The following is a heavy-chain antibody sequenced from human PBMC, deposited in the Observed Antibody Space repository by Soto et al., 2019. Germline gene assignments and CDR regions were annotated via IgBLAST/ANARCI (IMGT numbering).Heavy chain of an antibody. Sequence: SETLSLTCTVSGGSISSYYWSWIRQPPGKGLEWIGYIYYSGSTNYNPSLKSRVTISVDTSKNQFSLKLSSVTAADTAVYYCARLGNYYGSGSYFSIDYWGQGTLVTVSS. CDR3: ARLGNYYGSGSYFSIDY. J-gene: IGHJ4*02. D-gene: IGHD3-10*01. CDR2: IYYSGST. V-gene: IGHV4-59*08. CDR1: GGSISSYY.